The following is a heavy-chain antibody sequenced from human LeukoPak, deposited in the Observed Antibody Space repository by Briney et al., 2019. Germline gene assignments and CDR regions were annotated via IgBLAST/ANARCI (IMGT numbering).Heavy chain of an antibody. J-gene: IGHJ4*02. D-gene: IGHD6-13*01. V-gene: IGHV1-46*01. CDR2: INPSGGST. CDR1: GYTFTGYY. Sequence: GASVKVSCKASGYTFTGYYMHWVRQAPGQGLEWMGIINPSGGSTSYAQKFQGRVTMTRDTSTSTVYMELSSLRSEDTAVYYCAAAAGPYYFDYWGQGTLVTVSS. CDR3: AAAAGPYYFDY.